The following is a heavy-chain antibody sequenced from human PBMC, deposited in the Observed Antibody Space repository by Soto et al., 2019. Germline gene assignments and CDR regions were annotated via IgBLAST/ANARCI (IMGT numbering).Heavy chain of an antibody. CDR3: ASGAAWYGECLWWYFDY. J-gene: IGHJ4*02. CDR2: IIPIIGTT. Sequence: ASVKVSCKASGCTFSSYAMHWVRQAPGQGLEWMGGIIPIIGTTNYAQKFQGRVTITADESTSTAYMELSSLRSEDTAVYYCASGAAWYGECLWWYFDYWGQGTLVTVSS. V-gene: IGHV1-69*13. CDR1: GCTFSSYA. D-gene: IGHD4-17*01.